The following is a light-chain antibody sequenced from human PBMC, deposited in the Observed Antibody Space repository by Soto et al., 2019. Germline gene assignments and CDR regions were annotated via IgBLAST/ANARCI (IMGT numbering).Light chain of an antibody. CDR3: TSYTTISTWV. CDR2: EVS. V-gene: IGLV2-14*01. Sequence: QSALTQPASVSGSPGQSITISCTGTSSDVGVYNYVSWYQHHPGKAPKVLIFEVSNRPSGISNRFSGSKSGNTASLTISGLQAEDEADYYCTSYTTISTWVFGGGTKLTVL. CDR1: SSDVGVYNY. J-gene: IGLJ3*02.